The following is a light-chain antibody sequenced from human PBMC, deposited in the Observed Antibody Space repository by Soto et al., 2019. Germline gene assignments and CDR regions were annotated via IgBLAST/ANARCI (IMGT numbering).Light chain of an antibody. Sequence: TVLTHSPGTLSLSPGEIATLSCRASQSLGSDYLAWYHQKPGQAPRLLIYSVSSRATGIPDRFSGSRSETDFTLTISRLEQEDFAVYFWHMYGISRTFGQGTKVEI. J-gene: IGKJ1*01. V-gene: IGKV3-20*01. CDR2: SVS. CDR1: QSLGSDY. CDR3: HMYGISRT.